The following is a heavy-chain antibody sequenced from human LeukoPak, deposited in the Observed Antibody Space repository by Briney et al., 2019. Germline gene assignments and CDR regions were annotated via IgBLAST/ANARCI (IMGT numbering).Heavy chain of an antibody. Sequence: ASVKVSCKASEYTFTDYYIHWVRQAPGQGLEWMGWINPNSGGTNYAQKFQGRVTMTRDTSISTAYMELSRLRSDDTAVYYCARPPYYSSSSQFDYWGQGTLVTVSS. CDR3: ARPPYYSSSSQFDY. J-gene: IGHJ4*02. CDR2: INPNSGGT. V-gene: IGHV1-2*02. D-gene: IGHD6-6*01. CDR1: EYTFTDYY.